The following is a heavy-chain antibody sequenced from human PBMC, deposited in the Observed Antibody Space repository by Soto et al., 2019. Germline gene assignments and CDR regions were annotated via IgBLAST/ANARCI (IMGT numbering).Heavy chain of an antibody. CDR1: GFTFRSSA. J-gene: IGHJ6*02. CDR3: ATGAYCSGGSCSDYYYYYYGMDL. D-gene: IGHD2-15*01. V-gene: IGHV1-58*01. CDR2: LVVGTGNT. Sequence: SVKVSCKTSGFTFRSSAVQWVRQARGQRLEWIGWLVVGTGNTNYAQKFQQRVTISSDRSTNTVSMELSSLTSEDTAVYYCATGAYCSGGSCSDYYYYYYGMDLWGQGTTVTV.